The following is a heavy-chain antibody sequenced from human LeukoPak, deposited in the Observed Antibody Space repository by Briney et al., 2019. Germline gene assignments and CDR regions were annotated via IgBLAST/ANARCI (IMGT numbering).Heavy chain of an antibody. D-gene: IGHD4-23*01. Sequence: GGSLRLSCAASGLTFSSYAMSWVRQAPGKGLEWVSTINGGSGGTTYYADSVKGRFTISRDNSKNTLYLQMNSLGAEDTSVYYCAKDAGTTVLTPCDYWGQGTQVTVSS. CDR3: AKDAGTTVLTPCDY. V-gene: IGHV3-23*01. J-gene: IGHJ4*02. CDR1: GLTFSSYA. CDR2: INGGSGGTT.